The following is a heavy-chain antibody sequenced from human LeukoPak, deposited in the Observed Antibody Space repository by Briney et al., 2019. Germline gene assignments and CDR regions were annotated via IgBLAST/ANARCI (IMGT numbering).Heavy chain of an antibody. CDR1: GGSISSSY. J-gene: IGHJ4*02. Sequence: SETLSLTCTVSGGSISSSYWSWIPQPPGKGLEWIASIYDSETTNYNPSLRSRATISSDTSKNQFSLKLSSVTAADTAVYYCARQAYSSGWYTAAYWGQGTLVTVSS. CDR2: IYDSETT. V-gene: IGHV4-59*08. D-gene: IGHD6-19*01. CDR3: ARQAYSSGWYTAAY.